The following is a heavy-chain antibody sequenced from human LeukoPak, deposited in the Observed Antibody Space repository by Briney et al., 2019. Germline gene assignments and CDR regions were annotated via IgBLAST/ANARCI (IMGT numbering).Heavy chain of an antibody. D-gene: IGHD4-23*01. CDR1: DGSINRSSYY. J-gene: IGHJ5*02. CDR2: IYYSGTT. Sequence: SETLSLTCSVSDGSINRSSYYWAWIRQPPGKGLEWIASIYYSGTTYYNPSLRSRVTISVDTSKNQFSLKLSSVTAADTAVFYCARHSVDRSDRPKFDPWGQGTLVTVSS. V-gene: IGHV4-39*01. CDR3: ARHSVDRSDRPKFDP.